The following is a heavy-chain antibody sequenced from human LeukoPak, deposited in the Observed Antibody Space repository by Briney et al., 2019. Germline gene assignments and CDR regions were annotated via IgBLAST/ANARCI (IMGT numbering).Heavy chain of an antibody. CDR3: ARAWVGLRYGMDV. CDR2: IGTAGDT. V-gene: IGHV3-13*01. D-gene: IGHD3-16*01. J-gene: IGHJ6*02. CDR1: GFTFSSYD. Sequence: GGSLRLSCAASGFTFSSYDMQWVRHATGKGREWVSAIGTAGDTYYPGSVKGRFTISRENAKTSLYLQMTSLRAGDTAVYYCARAWVGLRYGMDVWGQGTTVTVSS.